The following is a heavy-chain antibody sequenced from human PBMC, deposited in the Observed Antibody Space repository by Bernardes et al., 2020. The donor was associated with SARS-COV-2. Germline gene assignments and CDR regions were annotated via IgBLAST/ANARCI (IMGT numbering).Heavy chain of an antibody. CDR2: TLYRSTWYN. D-gene: IGHD2-8*02. CDR1: GDSVSSNSAT. J-gene: IGHJ6*02. V-gene: IGHV6-1*01. CDR3: ARGLTGGYYYYGMDV. Sequence: SQTLSLTCAISGDSVSSNSATWIWLRQSPSRGLEWLGRTLYRSTWYNDYAASVKSRITINPDTSKNQFSLQLNSVTPEDTAVYFCARGLTGGYYYYGMDVWGQGTTVTVSS.